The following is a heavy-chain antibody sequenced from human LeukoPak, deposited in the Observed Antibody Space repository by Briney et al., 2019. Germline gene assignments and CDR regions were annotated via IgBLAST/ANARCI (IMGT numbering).Heavy chain of an antibody. V-gene: IGHV4-59*01. CDR1: GGSISSYY. CDR3: ARVPAPYYYYGMDV. Sequence: SETLSLTCTVSGGSISSYYWSWIRQPPGKGLEWIGYIYYSGGTIYNPSLKSRVTISVDTSKNQFSLKLSSVTAADTAVYYCARVPAPYYYYGMDVWGQGTTVTVSS. D-gene: IGHD2-2*01. CDR2: IYYSGGT. J-gene: IGHJ6*02.